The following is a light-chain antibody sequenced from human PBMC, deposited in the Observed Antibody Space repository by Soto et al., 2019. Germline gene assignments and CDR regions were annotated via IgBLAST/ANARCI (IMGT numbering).Light chain of an antibody. CDR2: LNSDGSH. Sequence: QLVLTQSPSASASLGASVNLTCTLSSGHSSYAIAWHQQQPEKGPRFLMKLNSDGSHSKGDGISDRFSGSSSGAERYLTIAGLQSEDEADYYCQTWGADSVIFGGGTKLTVL. J-gene: IGLJ2*01. CDR1: SGHSSYA. CDR3: QTWGADSVI. V-gene: IGLV4-69*01.